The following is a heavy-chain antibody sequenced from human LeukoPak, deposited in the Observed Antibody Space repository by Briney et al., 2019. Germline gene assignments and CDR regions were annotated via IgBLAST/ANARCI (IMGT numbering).Heavy chain of an antibody. V-gene: IGHV3-23*01. Sequence: GGSLRLSCAASGFTFSHAWMTWVRQAPGKGLEWVSAISGSGGSTYYADSVKGRFTITRDNSKNTLYLQMNSLRAEDTAVYYCAKDTPYYDSSGSFGYWGQGTLVTVSS. CDR3: AKDTPYYDSSGSFGY. CDR1: GFTFSHAW. D-gene: IGHD3-22*01. J-gene: IGHJ4*02. CDR2: ISGSGGST.